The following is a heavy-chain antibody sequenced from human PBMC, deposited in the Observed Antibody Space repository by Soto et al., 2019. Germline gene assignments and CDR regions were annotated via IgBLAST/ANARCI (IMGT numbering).Heavy chain of an antibody. V-gene: IGHV1-69*04. J-gene: IGHJ6*03. CDR2: IIPILGIA. CDR3: ARDTRTGTNTTYYYYMDV. Sequence: ASVKVSCKASGGTFSSYTISWVRQAPGQGLEWMGRIIPILGIANYAQKFQGRVTITADKSTSTAYMELSSLRSEDTAVYYCARDTRTGTNTTYYYYMDVWGKGTTVTVSS. D-gene: IGHD1-7*01. CDR1: GGTFSSYT.